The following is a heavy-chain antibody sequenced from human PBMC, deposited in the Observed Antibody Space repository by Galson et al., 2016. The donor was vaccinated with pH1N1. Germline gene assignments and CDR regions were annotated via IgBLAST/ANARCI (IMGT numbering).Heavy chain of an antibody. J-gene: IGHJ4*02. CDR2: MSYDGSNA. CDR3: ARDRDGKGLDS. Sequence: LRLSCAASGFTFSSYGMHWVRQAPGKGLQWVAVMSYDGSNAYYADSVKGRFTISRDNSKNTLYLQIYTLRPEDTAVYYCARDRDGKGLDSWGQGILVTVSS. V-gene: IGHV3-30*03. CDR1: GFTFSSYG.